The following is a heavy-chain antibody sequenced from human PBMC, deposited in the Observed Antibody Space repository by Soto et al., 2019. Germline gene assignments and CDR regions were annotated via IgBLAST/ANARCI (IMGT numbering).Heavy chain of an antibody. CDR1: GFTFSDSY. Sequence: VVSLIVSWAASGFTFSDSYMSWIRQAPGKGLEWISYITFSGNTVYYADSLKGRFTISRDNAKNSLYLQMNRLRAEDTAVYYCARVSWREKYGMDVWGQGTTVTVSS. CDR2: ITFSGNTV. J-gene: IGHJ6*02. V-gene: IGHV3-11*01. CDR3: ARVSWREKYGMDV.